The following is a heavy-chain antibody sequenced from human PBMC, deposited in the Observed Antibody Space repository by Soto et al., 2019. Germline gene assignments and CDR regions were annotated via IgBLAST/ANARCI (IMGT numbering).Heavy chain of an antibody. Sequence: GGSLRLSCVVSGLSFGSYGMHWVRQAPGKGLEWVALISYDGSKKYYMDSVKGRFTISRDNSLGTLFLQMISLRPEDTAVYYCAKSRGVDNYYYGMDVWGQGTTVTVSS. CDR1: GLSFGSYG. D-gene: IGHD3-10*01. CDR2: ISYDGSKK. CDR3: AKSRGVDNYYYGMDV. J-gene: IGHJ6*02. V-gene: IGHV3-30*18.